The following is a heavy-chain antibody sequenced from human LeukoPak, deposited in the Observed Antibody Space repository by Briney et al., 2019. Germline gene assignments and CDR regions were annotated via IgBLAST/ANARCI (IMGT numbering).Heavy chain of an antibody. CDR3: RAVFGVVITYFDY. CDR2: FDPEDGET. Sequence: ASVKVSCKVSEYTLTELSMHWVRQAPGKGLEWMGGFDPEDGETIYAQKFQGRVTMTEDTSTDTAYMELSSLRSEDTAVYYCRAVFGVVITYFDYWGQGTLVTVSS. J-gene: IGHJ4*02. CDR1: EYTLTELS. D-gene: IGHD3-3*01. V-gene: IGHV1-24*01.